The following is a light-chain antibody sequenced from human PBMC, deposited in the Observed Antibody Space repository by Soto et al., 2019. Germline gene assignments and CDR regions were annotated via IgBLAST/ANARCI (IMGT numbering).Light chain of an antibody. V-gene: IGLV2-14*01. Sequence: QSDLTQPASVSGSPGQSITISCTGTSSDVGGYNYVSWYQQHPGKAPKLMIYEVSNRPSGVSNRFSGTKSGNTASLTISGLQAEDEADYYCSSYTSSSTLAWVFGGGTKLTVL. CDR3: SSYTSSSTLAWV. CDR1: SSDVGGYNY. J-gene: IGLJ3*02. CDR2: EVS.